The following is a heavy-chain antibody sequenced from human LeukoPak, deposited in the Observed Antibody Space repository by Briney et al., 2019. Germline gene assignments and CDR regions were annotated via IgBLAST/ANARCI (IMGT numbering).Heavy chain of an antibody. CDR2: IYYSGST. D-gene: IGHD6-19*01. CDR3: AIFAVAGTDAFDI. CDR1: GGSISSGGYY. Sequence: PSETLSLTCTVSGGSISSGGYYWSWIRQHPGKGLEWIGYIYYSGSTYYNPSLKSRVTISVDTSKNQFSLKLSSVTAADTAVYYCAIFAVAGTDAFDIWGQGTMVTVSS. V-gene: IGHV4-31*03. J-gene: IGHJ3*02.